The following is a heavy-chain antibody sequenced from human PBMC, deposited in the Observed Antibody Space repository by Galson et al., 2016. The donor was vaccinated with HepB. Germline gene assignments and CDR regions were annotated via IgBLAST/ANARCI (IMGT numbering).Heavy chain of an antibody. D-gene: IGHD3-3*01. CDR2: ISGSSGIT. Sequence: SLRLSCAASGFTLNDHAMSWVRQATGTGREWVSGISGSSGITFYADSVEGRFIISRDTSKNILYLHMNSLRVEDTAMYFCARSFGRTSSLFVDSWGQGTLVTVSS. CDR1: GFTLNDHA. CDR3: ARSFGRTSSLFVDS. V-gene: IGHV3-23*01. J-gene: IGHJ4*02.